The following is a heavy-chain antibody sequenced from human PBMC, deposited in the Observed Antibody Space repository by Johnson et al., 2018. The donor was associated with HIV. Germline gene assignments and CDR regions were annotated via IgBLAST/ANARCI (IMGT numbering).Heavy chain of an antibody. CDR1: GFTVSGNY. CDR2: IYSGGSI. Sequence: VQLVESGGGLVQPGGSLRLSCAASGFTVSGNYMNWVRQAPGKGLEWVSVIYSGGSIYYADSVKGRFTISRDNAKNSLYLQMNSLRAEDTAVYYCARDLIELQGAFDIWGQGTMVTVSS. J-gene: IGHJ3*02. CDR3: ARDLIELQGAFDI. D-gene: IGHD1-26*01. V-gene: IGHV3-66*01.